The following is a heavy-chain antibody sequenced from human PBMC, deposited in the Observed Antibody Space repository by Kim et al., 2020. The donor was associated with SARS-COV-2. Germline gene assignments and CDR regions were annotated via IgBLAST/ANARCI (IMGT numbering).Heavy chain of an antibody. CDR3: ARDLGNWNYLLALDY. CDR1: GFTFSSYG. V-gene: IGHV3-33*01. Sequence: GGSLRLSCAASGFTFSSYGMHWVRQAPGKGLEWVAVIWYDGSNKYYADSVKGRFTISRDNSKNTLYLQMNSLRAEDTAVYYCARDLGNWNYLLALDYWGQGTLVTVSS. J-gene: IGHJ4*02. CDR2: IWYDGSNK. D-gene: IGHD1-7*01.